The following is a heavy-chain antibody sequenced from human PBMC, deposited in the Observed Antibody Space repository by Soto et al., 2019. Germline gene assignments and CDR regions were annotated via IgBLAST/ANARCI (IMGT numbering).Heavy chain of an antibody. CDR2: IKHSGSS. CDR1: AGSFSHYY. V-gene: IGHV4-34*01. Sequence: SETLSLTCAVYAGSFSHYYWNWIRQSPGKGLEWIGKIKHSGSSNYNPSLRSRVSISVDTSKNQFSLRLTSVTAADTAVYYCARGGSSDWRVALDIWGQGTMVTVSS. J-gene: IGHJ3*02. D-gene: IGHD6-19*01. CDR3: ARGGSSDWRVALDI.